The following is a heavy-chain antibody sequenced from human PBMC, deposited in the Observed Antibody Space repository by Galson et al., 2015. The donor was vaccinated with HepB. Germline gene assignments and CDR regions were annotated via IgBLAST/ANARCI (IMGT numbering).Heavy chain of an antibody. CDR2: VSAHNGRT. Sequence: SVKVSCKASGYTFITFGIAWVRQAPGQGLEWMGWVSAHNGRTYYAQRFQGRVTMTTDTSTTTAYMDLTSLTSDDTAVYYCARSGVSNDVLDMWGQGTMVTVSS. CDR3: ARSGVSNDVLDM. CDR1: GYTFITFG. V-gene: IGHV1-18*01. J-gene: IGHJ3*02. D-gene: IGHD1-26*01.